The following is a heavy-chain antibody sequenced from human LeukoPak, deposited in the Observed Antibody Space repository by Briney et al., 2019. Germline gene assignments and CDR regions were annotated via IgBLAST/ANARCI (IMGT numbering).Heavy chain of an antibody. CDR3: ARHSSGLANYYYYGMDV. D-gene: IGHD6-19*01. Sequence: GGSLRLSCAASGFTFSSYSMNWVRQAPGKGLEWVSSISSSSSYIYYADSVKGRFTISRDNAKNSLYLQMNSLRAEDTAVYYCARHSSGLANYYYYGMDVWGQGTTVTVSS. J-gene: IGHJ6*02. V-gene: IGHV3-21*01. CDR2: ISSSSSYI. CDR1: GFTFSSYS.